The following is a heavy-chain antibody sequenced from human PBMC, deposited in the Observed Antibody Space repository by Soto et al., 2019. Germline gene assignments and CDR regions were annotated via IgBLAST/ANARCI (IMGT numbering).Heavy chain of an antibody. V-gene: IGHV5-51*01. J-gene: IGHJ6*03. CDR1: GYSFTSYW. D-gene: IGHD3-10*01. CDR2: IYPGDSDT. CDR3: ARYGSGSSSRYYYYYMDV. Sequence: GESLKISCKGSGYSFTSYWIGWVRQMPGKGLEWMGIIYPGDSDTRYSPSFQGQVTISADKSISTAYLQWSSLKASDTAMYYFARYGSGSSSRYYYYYMDVWGKGTTVTVSS.